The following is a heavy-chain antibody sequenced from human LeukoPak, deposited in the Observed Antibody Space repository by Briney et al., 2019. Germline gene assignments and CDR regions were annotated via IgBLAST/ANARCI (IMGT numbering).Heavy chain of an antibody. CDR3: TKGGWGTVLDY. Sequence: GGSLRLSCAASGFTFSSYAMHWVRQAPGEGLEWVSTISGTGDTTYYADSLKGRLTISRDNSKNTLYLQMSSLRADDTAVYYCTKGGWGTVLDYWGQGTLVTASS. CDR1: GFTFSSYA. CDR2: ISGTGDTT. V-gene: IGHV3-23*01. J-gene: IGHJ4*02. D-gene: IGHD3-10*01.